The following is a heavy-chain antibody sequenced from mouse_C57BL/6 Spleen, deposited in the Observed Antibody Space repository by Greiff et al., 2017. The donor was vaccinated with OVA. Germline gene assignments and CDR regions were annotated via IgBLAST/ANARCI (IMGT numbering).Heavy chain of an antibody. D-gene: IGHD1-1*01. Sequence: EVQLQQSGPELVKPGASVKISCKASGYTFTDYYMNWVKQSHGKSLEWIGDINPNNGGTSYNQKFKGTATLTVDKSSSTAYMELRSLTSEDSAVYYCASSGCSDGGGYFDVWGTGTTVTVSS. CDR1: GYTFTDYY. V-gene: IGHV1-26*01. CDR3: ASSGCSDGGGYFDV. CDR2: INPNNGGT. J-gene: IGHJ1*03.